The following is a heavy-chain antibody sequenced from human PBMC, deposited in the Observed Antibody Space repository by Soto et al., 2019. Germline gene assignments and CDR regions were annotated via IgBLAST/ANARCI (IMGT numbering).Heavy chain of an antibody. CDR2: INHSGST. CDR3: ARNGDYVSPYYMDV. CDR1: GVSFSGYY. Sequence: PSETLSLTCAVYGVSFSGYYWSWIRQPPGKGLEWIGEINHSGSTNYNPSLKSRVTISVDTSKNQFSLKLSSVTAADTAVYYCARNGDYVSPYYMDVWGKGTTVTVSS. J-gene: IGHJ6*03. D-gene: IGHD4-17*01. V-gene: IGHV4-34*01.